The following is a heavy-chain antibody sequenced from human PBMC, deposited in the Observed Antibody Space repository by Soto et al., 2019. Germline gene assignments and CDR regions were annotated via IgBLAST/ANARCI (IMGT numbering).Heavy chain of an antibody. CDR2: ISAYSGNT. Sequence: ASVKVSCKASGYTFTDYGVTWVRQAPGQGLEWMGWISAYSGNTDYAQNVQGRVTMTTDTSTTTAYVELRTLRSDDTAIYYCARGYFYGSGTYPIDYCGQGTLVTVSS. D-gene: IGHD3-10*01. CDR3: ARGYFYGSGTYPIDY. CDR1: GYTFTDYG. J-gene: IGHJ4*01. V-gene: IGHV1-18*01.